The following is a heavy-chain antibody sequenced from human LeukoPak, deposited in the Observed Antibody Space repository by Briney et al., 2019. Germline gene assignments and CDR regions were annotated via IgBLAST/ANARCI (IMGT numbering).Heavy chain of an antibody. Sequence: GGSLRLSCAASGFTFSNYWVHWVRQAPGKGLVWVSRINRDGSTTNYADSVKGRFTVSRDNAKNTLNLQMNSLRAEDTAVYYCARDRKSGESSEIDFWGQGTLITVSS. CDR1: GFTFSNYW. D-gene: IGHD3-10*01. CDR2: INRDGSTT. J-gene: IGHJ4*02. V-gene: IGHV3-74*01. CDR3: ARDRKSGESSEIDF.